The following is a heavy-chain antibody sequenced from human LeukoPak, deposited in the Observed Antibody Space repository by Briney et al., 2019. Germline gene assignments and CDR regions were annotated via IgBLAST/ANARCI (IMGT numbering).Heavy chain of an antibody. V-gene: IGHV3-30*19. CDR1: GFTFNRFG. CDR2: ISYDGSNK. J-gene: IGHJ4*02. D-gene: IGHD6-13*01. Sequence: GGSLRLSCATSGFTFNRFGMHWVRQAPGKGLEWVAVISYDGSNKYYADSVKGRFTISRDNSKNTLYLQMNSLRAEDTAVYYCARGSSSWYFDYWGQGTLVTVSS. CDR3: ARGSSSWYFDY.